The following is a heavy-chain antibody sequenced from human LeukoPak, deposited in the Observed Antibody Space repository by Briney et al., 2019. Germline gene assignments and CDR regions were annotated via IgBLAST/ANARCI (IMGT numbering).Heavy chain of an antibody. CDR1: GYTYTSYD. D-gene: IGHD5-12*01. CDR2: MNPNSGST. CDR3: ARGRSTGYPYYFEY. V-gene: IGHV1-8*03. Sequence: ASVKVSCKASGYTYTSYDINWVRQATGQGLEWMGWMNPNSGSTGYAQKFQGRVTITRNTSISTAYMELSGLRSEDTAVYYCARGRSTGYPYYFEYWGQGTLVTVSS. J-gene: IGHJ4*02.